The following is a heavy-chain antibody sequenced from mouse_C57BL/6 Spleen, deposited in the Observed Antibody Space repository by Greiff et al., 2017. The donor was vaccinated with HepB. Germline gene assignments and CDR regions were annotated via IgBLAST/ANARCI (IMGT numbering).Heavy chain of an antibody. Sequence: EVMLVESGGDLVKPGGSLKLSCAASGFTFSSYGMSWVRQTPDKRLEWVATISSGGSYTYYPDSVKGRFTISRDNAKNTLYLQMSSLKSEDTAMYYCARLYYSNLYYAMDYWGQGTSVTVSS. CDR3: ARLYYSNLYYAMDY. V-gene: IGHV5-6*01. J-gene: IGHJ4*01. D-gene: IGHD2-5*01. CDR2: ISSGGSYT. CDR1: GFTFSSYG.